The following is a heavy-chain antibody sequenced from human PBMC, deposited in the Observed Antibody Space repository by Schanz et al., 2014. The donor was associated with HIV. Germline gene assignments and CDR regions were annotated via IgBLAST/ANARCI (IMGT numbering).Heavy chain of an antibody. V-gene: IGHV3-7*01. CDR1: GFSFSNYW. J-gene: IGHJ3*02. Sequence: EVQLVESGGGFVQPGGSLTLSCAASGFSFSNYWMHWVRQAPGKGLEWVGDIKKDGSEKHYAGSVKGRFTISRDNTENSLSLQMNSLRAEDTAVYYCARELVPSWGAFDIWGQGTMVTVSS. CDR2: IKKDGSEK. D-gene: IGHD3-16*01. CDR3: ARELVPSWGAFDI.